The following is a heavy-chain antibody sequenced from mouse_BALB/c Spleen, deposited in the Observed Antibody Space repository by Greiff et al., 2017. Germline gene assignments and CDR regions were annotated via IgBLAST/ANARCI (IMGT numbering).Heavy chain of an antibody. J-gene: IGHJ2*01. CDR2: IRNKANGYTT. Sequence: EVMLVESGGGLVQPGGSLRLSCATSGFTFTDYYMSWVRQPPGKALEWLGFIRNKANGYTTEYSASVKGRFTISRDNSQSILYLQMNTLRAEDSATYYCARAVVYYFDYWGQGTTRTVSS. CDR1: GFTFTDYY. V-gene: IGHV7-3*02. D-gene: IGHD1-1*02. CDR3: ARAVVYYFDY.